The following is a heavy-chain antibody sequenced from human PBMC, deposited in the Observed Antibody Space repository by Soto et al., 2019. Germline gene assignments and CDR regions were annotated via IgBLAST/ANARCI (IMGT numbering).Heavy chain of an antibody. CDR2: TYYRSKWYY. V-gene: IGHV6-1*01. CDR1: GNSVSSDSAA. J-gene: IGHJ6*02. CDR3: AGVASFRGMDV. Sequence: SQTLSLTGVISGNSVSSDSAAWIWIRQSPSRGLEWLGRTYYRSKWYYDYAVSVKSRITINPDTSKNQFSLHLDSVIPEDKAVYYCAGVASFRGMDVWGQGTPVTVSS. D-gene: IGHD2-21*01.